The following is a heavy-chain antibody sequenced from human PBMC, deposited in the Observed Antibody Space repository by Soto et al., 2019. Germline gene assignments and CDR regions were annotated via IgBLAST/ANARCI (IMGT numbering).Heavy chain of an antibody. Sequence: PSETLSLTCTVSGASMSSSLYYWGWIRQPPGKGMDWIGTIFYSGTTYYNPSLESRVTISIVKSKNQFSLKLSSVTAADTAVYYCATSGGSLHNWFDPCGQGTLVTVS. CDR2: IFYSGTT. CDR3: ATSGGSLHNWFDP. CDR1: GASMSSSLYY. J-gene: IGHJ5*02. V-gene: IGHV4-39*01. D-gene: IGHD2-15*01.